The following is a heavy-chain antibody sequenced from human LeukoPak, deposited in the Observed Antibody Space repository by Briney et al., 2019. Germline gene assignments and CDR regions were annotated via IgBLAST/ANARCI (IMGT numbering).Heavy chain of an antibody. CDR1: GFTFSSYW. CDR3: ARNGYTRGFAFDI. Sequence: GGSLRLSCAASGFTFSSYWMSWVRQAPGKGLEWVANIKQDGSEEYYVDSVKGRFTISRDNAKNSLYLQMNSLRAEDTAVYYCARNGYTRGFAFDIWGQGTMVTVSS. CDR2: IKQDGSEE. V-gene: IGHV3-7*01. J-gene: IGHJ3*02. D-gene: IGHD5-24*01.